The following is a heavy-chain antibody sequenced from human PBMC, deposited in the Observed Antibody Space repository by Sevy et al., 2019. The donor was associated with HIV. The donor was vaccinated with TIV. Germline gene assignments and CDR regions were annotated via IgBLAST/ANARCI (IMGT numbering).Heavy chain of an antibody. J-gene: IGHJ4*02. D-gene: IGHD3-10*01. CDR2: ISSSSTYT. CDR3: ARGTMVRVGDFDY. CDR1: GFTFSTFS. Sequence: GGSLRLSCAASGFTFSTFSMSWVRQAPGKGLEWVSSISSSSTYTFYAESVRGRFTISRDNAKNSLYLQMNSLKVEDTGVYYCARGTMVRVGDFDYWGQGTLVTVSS. V-gene: IGHV3-21*06.